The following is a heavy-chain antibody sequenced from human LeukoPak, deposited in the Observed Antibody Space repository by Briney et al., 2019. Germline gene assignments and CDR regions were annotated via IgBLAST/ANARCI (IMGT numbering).Heavy chain of an antibody. Sequence: QTGGSLSLSCAASGFTFSSYGMLWVRQAPGKGLEWVAVIWYDGSNKYYADSVKGRFTISRDNSKNTLYLQMNSLRAEDTAVYYCARGPVRTVTTSDYYGMDVWGQGTTVTVSS. CDR1: GFTFSSYG. CDR3: ARGPVRTVTTSDYYGMDV. J-gene: IGHJ6*02. V-gene: IGHV3-33*01. D-gene: IGHD4-11*01. CDR2: IWYDGSNK.